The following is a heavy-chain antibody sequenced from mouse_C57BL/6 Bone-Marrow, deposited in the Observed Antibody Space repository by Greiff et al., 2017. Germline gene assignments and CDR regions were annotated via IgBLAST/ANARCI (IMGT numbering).Heavy chain of an antibody. CDR2: IYPRSGNT. V-gene: IGHV1-81*01. Sequence: VQRVESGAELARPGASVKLSCKASGYTFTSYGISWVKQRTGQGLEWIGEIYPRSGNTYYNEKFKGKATLTADKSSSTAYMELRSLTSEDSAVYFCARRLLDSSGYGNYWGQGTTLTVSS. CDR1: GYTFTSYG. D-gene: IGHD3-2*02. J-gene: IGHJ2*01. CDR3: ARRLLDSSGYGNY.